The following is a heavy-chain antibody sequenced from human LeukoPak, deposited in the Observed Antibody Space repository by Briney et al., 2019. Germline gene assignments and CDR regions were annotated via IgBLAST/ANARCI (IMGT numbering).Heavy chain of an antibody. CDR1: GFTFDDYA. D-gene: IGHD6-6*01. CDR3: AKALGQLVSGFDP. Sequence: GGSLRLSCAASGFTFDDYAMHWVRHAPGKGLEWVPGISWNSGSIGYADSVKGRFTISRDNAKNSLYLQMNSLRAEDTALYYCAKALGQLVSGFDPWGQGTLVTVSS. J-gene: IGHJ5*02. CDR2: ISWNSGSI. V-gene: IGHV3-9*01.